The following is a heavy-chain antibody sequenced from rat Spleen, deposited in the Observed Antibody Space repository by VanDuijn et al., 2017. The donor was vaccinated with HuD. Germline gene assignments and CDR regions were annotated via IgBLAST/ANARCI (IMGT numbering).Heavy chain of an antibody. J-gene: IGHJ1*01. CDR2: INTGGGNT. D-gene: IGHD1-12*02. V-gene: IGHV5-25*01. CDR3: ARHYYDGSYPYWYFDF. CDR1: GFTFSNYY. Sequence: EVQLVESDGGLVQPGRSLKLSCAASGFTFSNYYMAWVRQAPTKGLEWVASINTGGGNTYYRDSVKGRFTISRDNAKSTLYLQMNSLRSEDTATYYCARHYYDGSYPYWYFDFWGPGTMVTVSS.